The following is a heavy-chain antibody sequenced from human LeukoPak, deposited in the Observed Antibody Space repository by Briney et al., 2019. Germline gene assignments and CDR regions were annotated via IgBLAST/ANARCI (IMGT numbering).Heavy chain of an antibody. J-gene: IGHJ3*02. CDR3: CHSLSGRTGAFDI. Sequence: SQTLSLTCAISGDSVSSNSAAWNWVRQSPSRGLEWLGRTYYRSKWYNDYAVSVKSRITINPDTSKNQFSLQLDSVTPEDTAVYYCCHSLSGRTGAFDIWGRGTVVTVSS. CDR1: GDSVSSNSAA. CDR2: TYYRSKWYN. V-gene: IGHV6-1*01. D-gene: IGHD2-21*01.